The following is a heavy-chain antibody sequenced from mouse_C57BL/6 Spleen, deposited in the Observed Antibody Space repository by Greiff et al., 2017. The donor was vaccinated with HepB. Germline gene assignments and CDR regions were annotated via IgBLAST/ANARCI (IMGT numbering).Heavy chain of an antibody. CDR2: IYPGGGYT. CDR1: GYTFTNYW. CDR3: ALLYYGKYFDY. J-gene: IGHJ2*01. V-gene: IGHV1-63*01. Sequence: QVQLKESGAELVRPGTSVKMSCKASGYTFTNYWIGWAKQRPGHGLEWIGDIYPGGGYTNYNEKFKGKATLTADKSSSTAYMQFSSLTSEDSAIYYCALLYYGKYFDYWGQGTTLTVSS. D-gene: IGHD2-1*01.